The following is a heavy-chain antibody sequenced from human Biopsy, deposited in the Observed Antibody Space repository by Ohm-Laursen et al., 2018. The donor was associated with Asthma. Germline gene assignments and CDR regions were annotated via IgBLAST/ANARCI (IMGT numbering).Heavy chain of an antibody. V-gene: IGHV3-30-3*01. J-gene: IGHJ4*02. Sequence: SLRLSCTASGFTFRSYAMHWVRQAPGKGLEWVALGGSYYDGGLKYYADSVNGRFTVSRDDSKNTLYLQMNSLRPDDTSVYYCARDVMEWYLPAFDFWGRGTLVTVSS. CDR3: ARDVMEWYLPAFDF. D-gene: IGHD3-3*01. CDR2: GGSYYDGGLK. CDR1: GFTFRSYA.